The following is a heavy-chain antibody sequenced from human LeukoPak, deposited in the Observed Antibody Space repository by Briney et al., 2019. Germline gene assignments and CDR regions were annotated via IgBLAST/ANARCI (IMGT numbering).Heavy chain of an antibody. Sequence: AGGSLRLSCAASGFTVRSNYMSWVRQAPGKGLEWVAVIYSGDSTFYADSVKGRFTISRDNSKNTLYLQMNSLRAKDTAVYYCARFCTSTSCYGGGIADYWGQGTLVTVSS. V-gene: IGHV3-66*01. D-gene: IGHD2-2*01. CDR3: ARFCTSTSCYGGGIADY. CDR1: GFTVRSNY. CDR2: IYSGDST. J-gene: IGHJ4*02.